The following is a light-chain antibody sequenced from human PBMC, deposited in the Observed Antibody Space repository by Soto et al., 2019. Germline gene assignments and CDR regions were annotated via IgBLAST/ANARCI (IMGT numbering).Light chain of an antibody. CDR1: QGIRND. J-gene: IGKJ2*01. CDR3: LQDYNYPYT. V-gene: IGKV1-6*01. Sequence: AIQMTQSPSSLSASVGDRVTITCRASQGIRNDLGWYQQKPGNAPKFPIYAASSLQSGVPSRFSGSGSGTDFTLSISSLQPEDFATYYCLQDYNYPYTFGQGTKVDIK. CDR2: AAS.